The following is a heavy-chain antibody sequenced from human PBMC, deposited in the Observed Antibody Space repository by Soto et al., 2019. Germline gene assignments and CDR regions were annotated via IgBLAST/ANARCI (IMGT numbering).Heavy chain of an antibody. CDR2: INSDGSST. D-gene: IGHD3-16*02. CDR1: GFTFSSYW. Sequence: GGSLRLSCAASGFTFSSYWMHWVRQAPGKGLVWVSRINSDGSSTSYADSVKGRFTISRDNAKNTLYLQMNSLRAEDTAVYYCALTFGGVIVRVYAFDIWGQGTMVTVSS. CDR3: ALTFGGVIVRVYAFDI. J-gene: IGHJ3*02. V-gene: IGHV3-74*01.